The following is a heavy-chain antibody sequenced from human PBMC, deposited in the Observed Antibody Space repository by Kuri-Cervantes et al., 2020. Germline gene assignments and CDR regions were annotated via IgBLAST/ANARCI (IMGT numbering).Heavy chain of an antibody. J-gene: IGHJ4*02. CDR2: INPNSGGT. D-gene: IGHD3-22*01. V-gene: IGHV1-2*02. CDR1: GYTFTGYH. Sequence: ASVKVSCKASGYTFTGYHMHWVRQAPRQGLEWIGWINPNSGGTKIAQQFQGRLTMTRETSITTAYMELRSLRSEDTAVYYCATGAQSYNDRSDVGGGWGQGTLVTVSS. CDR3: ATGAQSYNDRSDVGGG.